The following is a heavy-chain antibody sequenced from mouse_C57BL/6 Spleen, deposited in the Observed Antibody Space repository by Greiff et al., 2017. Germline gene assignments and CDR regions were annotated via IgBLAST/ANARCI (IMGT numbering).Heavy chain of an antibody. CDR1: GFTFSSYA. D-gene: IGHD1-1*01. CDR2: FSDGGSYT. CDR3: ASPNTTVVAAPFAY. V-gene: IGHV5-4*03. Sequence: DVMLVESGGGLVKPGGSLKLSCAASGFTFSSYAMSWVRQTPEKRLEWVATFSDGGSYTYYPDNVKGRFTISRDNAKNNLYLQMSHLKSEDTAMYYGASPNTTVVAAPFAYWGQGTLVTVSA. J-gene: IGHJ3*01.